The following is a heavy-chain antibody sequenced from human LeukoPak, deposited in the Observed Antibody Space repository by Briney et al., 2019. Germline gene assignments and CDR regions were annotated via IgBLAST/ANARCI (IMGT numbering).Heavy chain of an antibody. CDR1: GLTFSSYD. V-gene: IGHV3-13*01. Sequence: GGSLRLSCAASGLTFSSYDMHWVRQATGKGLEWVSAIGTAGDTYYPGSVKGRFTISRENAKNSLYLQMNSLRAGDTAVYYCARDGSSGGGYYGMDVWGQGTTVTVSS. J-gene: IGHJ6*02. D-gene: IGHD6-19*01. CDR3: ARDGSSGGGYYGMDV. CDR2: IGTAGDT.